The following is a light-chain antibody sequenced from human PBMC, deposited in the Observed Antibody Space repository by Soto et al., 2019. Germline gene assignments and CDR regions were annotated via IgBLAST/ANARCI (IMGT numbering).Light chain of an antibody. CDR3: ATWDDSLSGVL. CDR1: SSNIGSNY. V-gene: IGLV1-47*02. J-gene: IGLJ2*01. CDR2: ANS. Sequence: QSALIQPPSTSGTPGQTVTISCSGSSSNIGSNYVYWYQRLPGAAPKLLIYANSERPSGVPGRFSGSKSGTSASLAISGLRSEDEADYYCATWDDSLSGVLFGGGTKLTVL.